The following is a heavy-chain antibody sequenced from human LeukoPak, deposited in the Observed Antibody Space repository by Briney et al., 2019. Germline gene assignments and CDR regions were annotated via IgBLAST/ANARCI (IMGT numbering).Heavy chain of an antibody. J-gene: IGHJ4*02. Sequence: SETLSLTCTVSGGSISSSSYYWGWIRQPPGKGLEWIGSIYYSGSTYYNPSLKSRVTISVDTSKNQFSLKLSSVTAADTAVYYCARRGKWLLGFDYRGQGTLVTVSS. CDR1: GGSISSSSYY. CDR3: ARRGKWLLGFDY. CDR2: IYYSGST. V-gene: IGHV4-39*01. D-gene: IGHD3-22*01.